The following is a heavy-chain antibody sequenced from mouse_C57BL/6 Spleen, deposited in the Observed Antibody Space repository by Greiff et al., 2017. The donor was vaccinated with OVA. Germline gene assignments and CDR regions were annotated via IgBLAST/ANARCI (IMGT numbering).Heavy chain of an antibody. Sequence: DVMLVESGGGLVQPGGSLKLSCAASGFTFSDYYMYWVRQTPEKRLEWVAYISNGGGSTYYPDTVKGRFTISRDNAKNTLYLQMSRLKSEDTAMYYCARQGDSTGTWFAYWGQGTLVTVSA. J-gene: IGHJ3*01. V-gene: IGHV5-12*01. CDR1: GFTFSDYY. D-gene: IGHD4-1*01. CDR2: ISNGGGST. CDR3: ARQGDSTGTWFAY.